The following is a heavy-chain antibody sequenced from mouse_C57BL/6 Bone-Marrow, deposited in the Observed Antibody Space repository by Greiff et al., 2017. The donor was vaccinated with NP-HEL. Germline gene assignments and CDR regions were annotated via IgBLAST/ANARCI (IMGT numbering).Heavy chain of an antibody. CDR1: GFTFSDYG. Sequence: EVKLMESGGGLVKPGGSLKLSCAASGFTFSDYGMHWVRQAPEKGLEWVAYISSGSSTIYYADTVKGRFTISRDNAKNTLFLQMTSLRSEDTAMYYCASLYGSSFYWYFDVWGTGTTVTVSS. D-gene: IGHD1-1*01. J-gene: IGHJ1*03. CDR3: ASLYGSSFYWYFDV. V-gene: IGHV5-17*01. CDR2: ISSGSSTI.